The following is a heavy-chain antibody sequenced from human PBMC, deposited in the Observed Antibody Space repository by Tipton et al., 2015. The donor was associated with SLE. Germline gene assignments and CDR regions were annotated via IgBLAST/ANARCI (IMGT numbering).Heavy chain of an antibody. J-gene: IGHJ4*02. V-gene: IGHV1-18*01. CDR2: IKTYNGNT. CDR3: ARVNYDFWSGLNY. CDR1: GYTFTSYG. D-gene: IGHD3-3*01. Sequence: QSGAEVKKPGASVKVSCKTSGYTFTSYGIAWVRQAPGQGLEWMGWIKTYNGNTKYAQKVQGRVTMTTDTSTSTGYMELRSLRSDDTAVYYCARVNYDFWSGLNYWGQGTLVTVSS.